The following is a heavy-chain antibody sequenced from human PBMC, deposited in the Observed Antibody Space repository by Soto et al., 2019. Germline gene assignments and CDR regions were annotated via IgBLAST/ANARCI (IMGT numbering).Heavy chain of an antibody. CDR1: VFTFSYYS. J-gene: IGHJ5*02. CDR2: ISSSSSYI. D-gene: IGHD4-4*01. Sequence: GGSLRLSCAASVFTFSYYSMNWVRQAPGKGLEWVSSISSSSSYISYADSVKGRFTISRDNAKNSLYLQMNSLRAEDTAVYYCARESGALTVTRYNWFDPWGQGTLVTVSS. CDR3: ARESGALTVTRYNWFDP. V-gene: IGHV3-21*01.